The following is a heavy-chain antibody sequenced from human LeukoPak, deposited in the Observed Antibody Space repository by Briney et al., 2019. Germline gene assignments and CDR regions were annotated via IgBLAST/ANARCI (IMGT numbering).Heavy chain of an antibody. J-gene: IGHJ2*01. V-gene: IGHV3-7*01. CDR2: IKPDGSEK. CDR1: GFTFSSYW. Sequence: PGGSLRLSCAASGFTFSSYWMSWVRQAPGKGLEWVANIKPDGSEKYYVDSVKGRFTISRDSSKNMLYLQMNSLRVEDTAVYYCARERGGQDWDFDLWGRGTLVTVSS. D-gene: IGHD3-10*01. CDR3: ARERGGQDWDFDL.